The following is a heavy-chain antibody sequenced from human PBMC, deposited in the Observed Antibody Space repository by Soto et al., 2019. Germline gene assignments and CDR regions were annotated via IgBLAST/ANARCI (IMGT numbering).Heavy chain of an antibody. CDR3: AKDQVVVPAAIAY. CDR2: ISGSGGST. CDR1: GFTFSSYA. V-gene: IGHV3-23*01. Sequence: TGGSLRLSCAASGFTFSSYAMSWVRQAPGKGLEWVSAISGSGGSTYYADSVKGRFTISRDNSKNTLYLQMNSLRAEDTAVYYCAKDQVVVPAAIAYWGQGTLVTVSS. J-gene: IGHJ4*02. D-gene: IGHD2-2*02.